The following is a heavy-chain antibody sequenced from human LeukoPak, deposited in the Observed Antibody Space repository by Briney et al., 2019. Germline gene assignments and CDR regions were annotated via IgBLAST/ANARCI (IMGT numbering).Heavy chain of an antibody. CDR1: GGSFSGYY. CDR3: ARVVSGFIDY. CDR2: INHSGST. Sequence: SETLSLTCAVYGGSFSGYYWSWIRQPPGKGPEWIGEINHSGSTNYNPSLKSRVTISVDTSKNQFSLKLSSVTAADTAVYYCARVVSGFIDYWGQGTLVTVSS. V-gene: IGHV4-34*01. D-gene: IGHD3-22*01. J-gene: IGHJ4*02.